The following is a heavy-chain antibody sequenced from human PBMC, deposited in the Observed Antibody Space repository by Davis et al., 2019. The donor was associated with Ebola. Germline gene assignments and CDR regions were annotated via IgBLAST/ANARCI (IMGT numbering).Heavy chain of an antibody. Sequence: HTGGSLRLSCAASGFTFSSYAMSWVRQAPGKGLVWVSRINSDGSSTSYADSVKGRFTISRDNAKNTLYLQMNSLRAEDTAVYYCARISSSWYYYYYGMDVWGQGTTVTVSS. CDR1: GFTFSSYA. J-gene: IGHJ6*02. CDR3: ARISSSWYYYYYGMDV. D-gene: IGHD6-13*01. CDR2: INSDGSST. V-gene: IGHV3-74*01.